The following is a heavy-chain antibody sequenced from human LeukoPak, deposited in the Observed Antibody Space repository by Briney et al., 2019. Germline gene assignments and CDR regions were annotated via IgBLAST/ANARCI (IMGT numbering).Heavy chain of an antibody. V-gene: IGHV4-59*01. D-gene: IGHD3-10*01. Sequence: SETLSLTCTVSGGSISSYYWSWIRQPPGKGLEWIGYIYHSGSTNYNPSLKSRVTISVDTSKNQFSLKVSSVTAADTAVYYCAREGYGSGFDPWGQGTLVTVSS. CDR1: GGSISSYY. CDR2: IYHSGST. J-gene: IGHJ5*02. CDR3: AREGYGSGFDP.